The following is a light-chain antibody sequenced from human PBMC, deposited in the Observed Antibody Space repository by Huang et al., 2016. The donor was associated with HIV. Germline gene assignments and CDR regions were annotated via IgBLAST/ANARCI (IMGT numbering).Light chain of an antibody. V-gene: IGKV3-15*01. CDR3: QQYNKWPPGA. CDR2: GAS. J-gene: IGKJ1*01. CDR1: QSVGSS. Sequence: EVVLTQSPGTLSVSLGERASLSCRASQSVGSSLAWYQQKPGQAPRLLIYGASTRATGIPARCSGSGSGTEFTLTISSLQSEDVAVYYCQQYNKWPPGAFGQGTKVEIK.